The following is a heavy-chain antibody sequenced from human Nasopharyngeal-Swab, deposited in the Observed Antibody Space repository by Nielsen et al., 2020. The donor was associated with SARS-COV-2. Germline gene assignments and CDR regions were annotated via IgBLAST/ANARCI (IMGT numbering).Heavy chain of an antibody. V-gene: IGHV4-34*01. CDR2: INHSGST. CDR3: ARGSVVPAAPAVVYFDY. D-gene: IGHD2-2*01. J-gene: IGHJ4*02. Sequence: WIRQPPEKGLEWVGEINHSGSTNYNPSLKSRVTISVDTSKNQFSLKLSSVTAADTAVYYCARGSVVPAAPAVVYFDYWGQGTLVTVSS.